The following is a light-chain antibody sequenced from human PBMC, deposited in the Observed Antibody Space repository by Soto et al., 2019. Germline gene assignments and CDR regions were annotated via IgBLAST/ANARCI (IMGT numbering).Light chain of an antibody. CDR3: QQYGSSPPLT. CDR2: GAS. Sequence: EIVLMQSPGTLSLSPGERATLSCRASQSVSNNYVAWYQQKPGQAPRLLIAGASSRATGIPDRFSGSGSGTDFTLTISRLEPEDFAVDYCQQYGSSPPLTFGGGTKVELK. CDR1: QSVSNNY. V-gene: IGKV3-20*01. J-gene: IGKJ4*01.